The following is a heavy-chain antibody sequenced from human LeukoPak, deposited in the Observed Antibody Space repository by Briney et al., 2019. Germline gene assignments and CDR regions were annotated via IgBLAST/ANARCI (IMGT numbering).Heavy chain of an antibody. CDR2: MSPSSGDT. V-gene: IGHV1-8*01. J-gene: IGHJ3*02. Sequence: ASVKVSCKASGYTFTSYDFNWVRQATGQRPEWMGWMSPSSGDTGYAQKFQDRVTMTRNTSISTAYMELSSLRSEDTAAYYCALTTVTTDAFDIWGQGTMVTVSS. CDR1: GYTFTSYD. CDR3: ALTTVTTDAFDI. D-gene: IGHD4-17*01.